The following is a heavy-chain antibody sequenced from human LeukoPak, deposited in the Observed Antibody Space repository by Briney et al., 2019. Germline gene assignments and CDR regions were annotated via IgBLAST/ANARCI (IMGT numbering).Heavy chain of an antibody. V-gene: IGHV1-69*04. CDR3: ASLGGSPTGGYYFDY. CDR1: GGPFSSYA. CDR2: IIPIFGIA. Sequence: GSSVKVSCRASGGPFSSYAISWVRQAPGQGLEWMGRIIPIFGIANYAQKFQGRVTITADKSTNTAYMELSSLRSEDTAVYYCASLGGSPTGGYYFDYWGQGTLVTVSS. D-gene: IGHD1-26*01. J-gene: IGHJ4*02.